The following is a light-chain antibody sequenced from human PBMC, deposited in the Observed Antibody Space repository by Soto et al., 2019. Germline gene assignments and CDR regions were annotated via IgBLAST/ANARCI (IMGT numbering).Light chain of an antibody. J-gene: IGKJ2*01. CDR3: QQRSYWHPYT. V-gene: IGKV3-11*01. CDR2: EAS. CDR1: QSVSSY. Sequence: EIVLTQSPATLSLSPGERATLSCRASQSVSSYLAWYQQKPGQAPRLIIYEASNRATGIPARFSGSGSGTDFTLTISSLESEDSAVYYCQQRSYWHPYTFGQGTKVDIK.